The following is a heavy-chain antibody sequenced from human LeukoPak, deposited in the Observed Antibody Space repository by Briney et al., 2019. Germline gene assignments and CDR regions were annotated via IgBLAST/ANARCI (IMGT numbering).Heavy chain of an antibody. CDR2: ISAYNGNT. D-gene: IGHD3-22*01. CDR1: GYTFTSYG. CDR3: ARENRDYYDSSGYSDY. J-gene: IGHJ4*02. Sequence: ASVEVSCKASGYTFTSYGISWVRQAPGQGLEWMGWISAYNGNTNYAQKLQGRVTMTTDTSTSTAYMELRSLRSDDTAVYYCARENRDYYDSSGYSDYWGQGTLVTVSS. V-gene: IGHV1-18*01.